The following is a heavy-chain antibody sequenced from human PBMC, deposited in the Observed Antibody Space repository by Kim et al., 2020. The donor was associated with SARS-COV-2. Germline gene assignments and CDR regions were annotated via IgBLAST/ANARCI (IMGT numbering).Heavy chain of an antibody. CDR3: ARDQGYGSGPFDP. D-gene: IGHD3-10*01. J-gene: IGHJ5*02. V-gene: IGHV4-31*02. Sequence: NPSLKSRVTISVDTSKNQFSLKLSSVTAADTAVYYCARDQGYGSGPFDPWGQGTLVTVSS.